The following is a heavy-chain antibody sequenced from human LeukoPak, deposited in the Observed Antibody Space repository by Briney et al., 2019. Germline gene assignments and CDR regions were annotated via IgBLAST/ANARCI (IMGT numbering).Heavy chain of an antibody. CDR2: IIPILGIA. D-gene: IGHD2-2*02. V-gene: IGHV1-69*04. J-gene: IGHJ1*01. Sequence: SVKVSCKASGGTFSSYAISWVRQAPGQGLEWMGRIIPILGIANYAQKFQGRVTITADKSTSTAYMELSSLRSEDTAVYYCARGTFCSSTSCYMVPRGYFQHWGQGTLVTVSS. CDR3: ARGTFCSSTSCYMVPRGYFQH. CDR1: GGTFSSYA.